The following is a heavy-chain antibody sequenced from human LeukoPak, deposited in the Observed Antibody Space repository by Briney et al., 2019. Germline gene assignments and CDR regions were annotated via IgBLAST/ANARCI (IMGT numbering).Heavy chain of an antibody. J-gene: IGHJ4*02. D-gene: IGHD6-19*01. Sequence: GGSLRLSCAASGFSFSNHYMRWIRQAPGKGLEWGANINEDGSNKWHLGSVKGRFTVSRDNARNSLYLQMNSLRVEDTAVYYCTRVIVAVPGYFDYFAFWGQGALVTASS. CDR1: GFSFSNHY. V-gene: IGHV3-7*01. CDR2: INEDGSNK. CDR3: TRVIVAVPGYFDYFAF.